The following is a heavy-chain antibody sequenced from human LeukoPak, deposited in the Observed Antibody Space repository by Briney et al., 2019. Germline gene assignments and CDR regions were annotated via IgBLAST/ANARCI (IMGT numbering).Heavy chain of an antibody. D-gene: IGHD3-22*01. CDR2: IXXRGSTI. V-gene: IGHV3-11*01. J-gene: IGHJ4*02. Sequence: IXXRGSTIYYAHCGKGRFTISRDNAKNSLYLQMNSLRAEDTAVYYCARRSGYYDSSGYLIDYWGQGTLVTVSS. CDR3: ARRSGYYDSSGYLIDY.